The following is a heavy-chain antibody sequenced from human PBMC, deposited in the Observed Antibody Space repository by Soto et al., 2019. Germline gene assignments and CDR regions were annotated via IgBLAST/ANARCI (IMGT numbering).Heavy chain of an antibody. CDR1: GGTFTKYA. V-gene: IGHV1-69*01. J-gene: IGHJ3*01. CDR2: IVPLPGTT. Sequence: QVQLVQSGAAVRKPGSSVKVSCKASGGTFTKYAITWVRQAPRQGLEWMGGIVPLPGTTNYAQKCRGRVTISADESTSTTYLELGSLRSEDTAVYYWASGVGGLGGRNGWPDYAFDDWGQGTMVIVSA. CDR3: ASGVGGLGGRNGWPDYAFDD. D-gene: IGHD6-19*01.